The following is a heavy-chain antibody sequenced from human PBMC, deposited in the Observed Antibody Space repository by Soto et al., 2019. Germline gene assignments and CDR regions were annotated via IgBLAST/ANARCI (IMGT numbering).Heavy chain of an antibody. D-gene: IGHD3-22*01. CDR1: GGSISSGDYY. Sequence: QVQLQESGPGLVKPSPTLSLTCTVYGGSISSGDYYWSWIRQPPGKGLEWIGYIYYSGSTYYNPSLKIRVTISVDTSKNQFSLKLSAVTAADTAVYDCARTWPYSSGYLFDYWGQGTLVTVSS. CDR2: IYYSGST. CDR3: ARTWPYSSGYLFDY. J-gene: IGHJ4*02. V-gene: IGHV4-30-4*01.